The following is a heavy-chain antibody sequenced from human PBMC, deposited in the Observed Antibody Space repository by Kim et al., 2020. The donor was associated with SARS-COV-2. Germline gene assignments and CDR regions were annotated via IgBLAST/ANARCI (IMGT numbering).Heavy chain of an antibody. D-gene: IGHD6-19*01. CDR3: ATDGGWSYGTDV. V-gene: IGHV7-4-1*02. Sequence: ASVKVSCKASGNTLTKTALNWVRQAPGQGLEWMGWIHTDTGHPTYAQAFTGRFVFSVDTSVSAAFLEINSLVTEDTAVYYCATDGGWSYGTDVWGQGTTVIVSS. J-gene: IGHJ6*02. CDR1: GNTLTKTA. CDR2: IHTDTGHP.